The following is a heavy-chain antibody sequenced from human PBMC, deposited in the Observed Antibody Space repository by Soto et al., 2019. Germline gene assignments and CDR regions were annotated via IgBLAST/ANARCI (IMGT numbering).Heavy chain of an antibody. Sequence: GGSLRLSCAASGFTFSSYGMHWVRQAPGKGLEWVAVISYDGSNKYYADSVKGRFTISRDNSKNTLYLQMNSLRAEDTAVYYCAKDTTSSSWYDVYFDYWGQGTRVTVSS. J-gene: IGHJ4*02. CDR1: GFTFSSYG. D-gene: IGHD6-13*01. CDR2: ISYDGSNK. V-gene: IGHV3-30*18. CDR3: AKDTTSSSWYDVYFDY.